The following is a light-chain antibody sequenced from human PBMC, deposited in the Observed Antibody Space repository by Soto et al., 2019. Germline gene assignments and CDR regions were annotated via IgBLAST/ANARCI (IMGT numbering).Light chain of an antibody. V-gene: IGKV3-20*01. CDR1: QSVSSSY. CDR2: GAS. J-gene: IGKJ1*01. CDR3: QQYDSSPVT. Sequence: EIVLTQYPGTLSLSPGERATLSCRASQSVSSSYLAWYQQKPCQAPRLLIYGASSRATGIPDRFSGSGSGTDFTLTISRLEPEDFAVYYCQQYDSSPVTFGQGTKLEIK.